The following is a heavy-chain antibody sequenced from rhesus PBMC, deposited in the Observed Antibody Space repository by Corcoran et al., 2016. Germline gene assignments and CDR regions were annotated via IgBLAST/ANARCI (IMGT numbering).Heavy chain of an antibody. CDR2: ISYPVKTI. V-gene: IGHV3-136*01. Sequence: EVQLVESGGGLVQPGGSLRLSCAASGFTFSSYDMSWVRQAPGKGLEWVSYISYPVKTISYADTVKGRFTISRDDAKTSLSLQMSGLRAEDTAVYYCTRVELRDYWGQGVLVTVSS. J-gene: IGHJ4*01. CDR3: TRVELRDY. CDR1: GFTFSSYD. D-gene: IGHD1-26*01.